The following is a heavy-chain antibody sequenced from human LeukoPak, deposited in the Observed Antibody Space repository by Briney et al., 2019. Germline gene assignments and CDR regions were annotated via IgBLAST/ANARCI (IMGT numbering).Heavy chain of an antibody. J-gene: IGHJ5*02. CDR1: GGSFSGYC. Sequence: PSETLSLTCAVYGGSFSGYCWSWIRRPPGKGLEWIGEINHSGSTNYNPSLKSRVTISVDTSKNQFSLKLSSVTAADTAVYYCARVRGVAARSSWFDPWGQGTLVTVSS. CDR2: INHSGST. CDR3: ARVRGVAARSSWFDP. V-gene: IGHV4-34*01. D-gene: IGHD6-6*01.